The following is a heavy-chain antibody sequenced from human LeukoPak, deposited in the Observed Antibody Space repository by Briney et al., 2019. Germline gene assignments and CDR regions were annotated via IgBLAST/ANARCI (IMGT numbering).Heavy chain of an antibody. V-gene: IGHV1-18*01. CDR1: GYTFTSYG. CDR3: ATTGTTNWFDP. CDR2: VSAYNGNT. J-gene: IGHJ5*02. D-gene: IGHD1-1*01. Sequence: ASVKVSRKASGYTFTSYGISWVRQAPGQGLEWMGWVSAYNGNTNYAQKLQGRVTMTTDTSTSTAYMELRSLRSDDTAVYYCATTGTTNWFDPWGQGTLVTVSS.